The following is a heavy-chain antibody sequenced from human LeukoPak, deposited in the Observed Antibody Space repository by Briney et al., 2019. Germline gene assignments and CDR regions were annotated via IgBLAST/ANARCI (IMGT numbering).Heavy chain of an antibody. Sequence: SVKVSCKASGGTFSSYAISWVRQAPGQGLEWMGRITPIFGIANYAQKFQGRVTITADKSTSTAYMELSSLRSEDTAVYYCARAVDTAMASWGQRTLVTVSS. CDR3: ARAVDTAMAS. J-gene: IGHJ5*02. D-gene: IGHD5-18*01. V-gene: IGHV1-69*04. CDR1: GGTFSSYA. CDR2: ITPIFGIA.